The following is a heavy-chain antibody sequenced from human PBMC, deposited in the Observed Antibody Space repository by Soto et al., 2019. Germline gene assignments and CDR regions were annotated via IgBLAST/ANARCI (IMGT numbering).Heavy chain of an antibody. J-gene: IGHJ4*02. V-gene: IGHV4-31*11. CDR1: GDSLKRGFYH. CDR2: IDTNGDT. Sequence: QVQLQESGSGLLKPSQTLSLACGVSGDSLKRGFYHWSWIRQTPGKGLQLIGYIDTNGDTHYDRSLRNRLNMSIVTTESRFSLKLTSVTAADTAVYYCARGTVYYCPNDKCGFFFDHWGQGALVTVSS. D-gene: IGHD2-8*01. CDR3: ARGTVYYCPNDKCGFFFDH.